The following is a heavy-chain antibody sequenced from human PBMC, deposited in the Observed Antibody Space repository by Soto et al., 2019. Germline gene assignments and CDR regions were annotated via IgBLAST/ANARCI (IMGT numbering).Heavy chain of an antibody. CDR1: GFTFSSYG. V-gene: IGHV3-33*01. Sequence: QVQLVESGGGVVQSGRSLRLSCAASGFTFSSYGMHWVRQAPGKGLEWVALVWFDGSKKYYADSVKGRFTISRDNSKNTLYLQMNSLRAEDTAVYYCARNRADGLAYSTFDYWGQGTLVTVSS. CDR3: ARNRADGLAYSTFDY. J-gene: IGHJ4*02. CDR2: VWFDGSKK. D-gene: IGHD4-4*01.